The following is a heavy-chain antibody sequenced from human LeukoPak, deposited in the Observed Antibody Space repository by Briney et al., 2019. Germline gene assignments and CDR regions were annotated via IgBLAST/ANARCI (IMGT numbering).Heavy chain of an antibody. Sequence: PGGSLRLFCAASGFTFSNAWMSWVRQAPGKGLEWVGRIKSKTDGGTTDYAAPVKGRFTISRDDSKNTLYLQMNSLKTEDTAVYYCTTVFGVTPYFDYWGQGTLVTVSS. J-gene: IGHJ4*02. D-gene: IGHD3-16*01. CDR3: TTVFGVTPYFDY. CDR1: GFTFSNAW. V-gene: IGHV3-15*01. CDR2: IKSKTDGGTT.